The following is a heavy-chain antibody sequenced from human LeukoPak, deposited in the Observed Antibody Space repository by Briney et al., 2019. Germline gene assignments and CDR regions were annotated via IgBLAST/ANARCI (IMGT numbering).Heavy chain of an antibody. V-gene: IGHV1-24*01. CDR2: FDPEDGET. D-gene: IGHD2-2*02. CDR3: ATSMSNGRLYDY. J-gene: IGHJ4*02. Sequence: ASVKVSCKVSGYTLTELSMHWVRQAPGKGLEWMGGFDPEDGETIYAQKFQGRVTMTEDTSTDTAYMELSSLRSEDTAVYYCATSMSNGRLYDYWGQGTLVTVSS. CDR1: GYTLTELS.